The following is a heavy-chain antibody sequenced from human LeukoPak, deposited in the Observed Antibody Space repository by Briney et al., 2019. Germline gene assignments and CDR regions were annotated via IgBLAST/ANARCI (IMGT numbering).Heavy chain of an antibody. Sequence: SGKVSCKASGGTFSSYAISWVRQAPGQGLEWMGRIIPILGIANYAQKFQGRVTITADKSTSTAYMELSSLRSEDTAVYYCAREIGEWSRDAFDIWGQGTMVTVSS. CDR3: AREIGEWSRDAFDI. J-gene: IGHJ3*02. CDR1: GGTFSSYA. D-gene: IGHD3-10*01. V-gene: IGHV1-69*04. CDR2: IIPILGIA.